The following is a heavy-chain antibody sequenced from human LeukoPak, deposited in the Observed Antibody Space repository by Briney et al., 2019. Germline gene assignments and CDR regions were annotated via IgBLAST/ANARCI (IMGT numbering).Heavy chain of an antibody. D-gene: IGHD1-26*01. J-gene: IGHJ4*02. CDR3: AKDMEVGATSDGSDY. V-gene: IGHV3-9*01. Sequence: GGSLRLSCAASGFTFDDYATHWVRQAPGKGLEWVSGISWNSGSIGYADSVKGRFTISRDNAKNSLYLQMNSLRAEDTALYYCAKDMEVGATSDGSDYWGQGTLVTVSS. CDR1: GFTFDDYA. CDR2: ISWNSGSI.